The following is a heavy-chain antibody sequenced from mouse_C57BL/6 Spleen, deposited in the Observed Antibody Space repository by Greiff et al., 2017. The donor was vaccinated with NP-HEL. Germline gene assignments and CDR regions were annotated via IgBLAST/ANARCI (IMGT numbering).Heavy chain of an antibody. Sequence: QVQLQQPGAELVRPGSSVKLSCKASGYTFTSYWMHWVKQRPIQGLEWIGNIDPSDSETHYNQKFKDKATLTVDKSSSTAYMQLSSLTSEDSAVYYCAREGIYYGNYGGYFDVWGTGTTVTVSS. CDR2: IDPSDSET. D-gene: IGHD2-1*01. J-gene: IGHJ1*03. V-gene: IGHV1-52*01. CDR1: GYTFTSYW. CDR3: AREGIYYGNYGGYFDV.